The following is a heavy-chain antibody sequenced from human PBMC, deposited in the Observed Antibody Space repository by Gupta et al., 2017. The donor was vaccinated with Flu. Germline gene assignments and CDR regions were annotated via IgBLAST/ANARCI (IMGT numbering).Heavy chain of an antibody. CDR3: AKAVYYYDSSGYYTTDAFDI. D-gene: IGHD3-22*01. J-gene: IGHJ3*02. Sequence: EVQLVESGGGLVQPGRSLRLSCAASGFTFDDYAMHWVRQAPGKGLEWVSGISWNSGSIGYADSVKGRFTISRDNAKNSLYLQMNSLRAEDTALYYCAKAVYYYDSSGYYTTDAFDIWGQGTMVTVSS. CDR2: ISWNSGSI. CDR1: GFTFDDYA. V-gene: IGHV3-9*01.